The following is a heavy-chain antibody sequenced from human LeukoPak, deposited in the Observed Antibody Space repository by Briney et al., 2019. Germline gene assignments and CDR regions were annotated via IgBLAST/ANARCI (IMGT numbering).Heavy chain of an antibody. D-gene: IGHD1-26*01. CDR3: AKGKRGNYDY. Sequence: GGSLRLSCAASGFTFSNYAMTWVRQAPGKGLEWVSAITDRGDDTYFADSVKGRFTISRDNSKNTLYLQMNSLRAEDTAVYYCAKGKRGNYDYWGQGTLVTVSS. J-gene: IGHJ4*02. CDR1: GFTFSNYA. V-gene: IGHV3-23*01. CDR2: ITDRGDDT.